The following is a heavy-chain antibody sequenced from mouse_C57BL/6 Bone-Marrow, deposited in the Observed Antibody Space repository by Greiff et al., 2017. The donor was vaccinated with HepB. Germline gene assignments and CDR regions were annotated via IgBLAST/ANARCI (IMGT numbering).Heavy chain of an antibody. CDR2: LSDGGSYT. CDR3: ARGDY. J-gene: IGHJ2*01. CDR1: GFTFSSYA. Sequence: EVKLMESGGGLVKPGGSLKLSCAASGFTFSSYAMSWVRQTPEKRLEWVATLSDGGSYTYYPDNVKGRFTISRDNAKNNLYLQMSHLKSEDTAMYYCARGDYWGQGTTLTVSS. V-gene: IGHV5-4*03.